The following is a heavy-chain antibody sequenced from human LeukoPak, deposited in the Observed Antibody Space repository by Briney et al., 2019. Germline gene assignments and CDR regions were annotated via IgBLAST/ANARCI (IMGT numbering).Heavy chain of an antibody. D-gene: IGHD6-13*01. CDR3: ATPKGYSSSWYWFNY. CDR2: FDPEDGET. V-gene: IGHV1-24*01. J-gene: IGHJ4*02. Sequence: ASVKVSCKVSGYTLTELSMHWVRQAPGKGLEWMGGFDPEDGETIYAQKFQGRVTMTEGTSTDTAYMELSSLRSEDTAVYYCATPKGYSSSWYWFNYWGQGTLVTVSS. CDR1: GYTLTELS.